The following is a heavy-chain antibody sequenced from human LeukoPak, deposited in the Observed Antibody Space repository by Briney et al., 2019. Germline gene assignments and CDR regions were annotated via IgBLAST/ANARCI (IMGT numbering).Heavy chain of an antibody. CDR1: GYTFTSYY. CDR2: INPSGGGT. CDR3: AIGAVAGTLDH. V-gene: IGHV1-46*01. Sequence: ASVKVSYKASGYTFTSYYTHWVRQAPGQGLEWMGIINPSGGGTSYAQKFQGRVTMTRDTSTSTVYMELSSLTSEDTAVYYCAIGAVAGTLDHWGQGTLVTASS. D-gene: IGHD6-19*01. J-gene: IGHJ5*02.